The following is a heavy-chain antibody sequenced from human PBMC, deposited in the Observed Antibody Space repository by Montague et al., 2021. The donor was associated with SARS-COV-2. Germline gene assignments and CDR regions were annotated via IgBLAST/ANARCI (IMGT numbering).Heavy chain of an antibody. D-gene: IGHD3-9*01. CDR3: AKQTLPAPYYDILTGYSSSSFDY. CDR1: GFTFSSYA. V-gene: IGHV3-23*01. J-gene: IGHJ4*02. CDR2: ISGSGGST. Sequence: SLRLSCAASGFTFSSYAMSWVRQAPGKGLEWVSAISGSGGSTYYADSVKGRFTISRDNSKNTLYLQMNSLGAEDTAVYYCAKQTLPAPYYDILTGYSSSSFDYWGQGTLVTVSS.